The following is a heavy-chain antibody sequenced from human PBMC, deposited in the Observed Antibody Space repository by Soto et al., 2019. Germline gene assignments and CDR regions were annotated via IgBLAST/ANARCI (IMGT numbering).Heavy chain of an antibody. D-gene: IGHD3-10*01. CDR3: ARDSLSSGSYYTAYDRNDAFDI. CDR2: INPNSGGT. J-gene: IGHJ3*02. CDR1: GYTFTGYY. Sequence: GASVKVSCKASGYTFTGYYMHWVRQAPGQGLEWMGWINPNSGGTNYAQKFQGWVTMTRDTSISTAYMELSRLRSDDTAVYYCARDSLSSGSYYTAYDRNDAFDIRAQGTMVTVSS. V-gene: IGHV1-2*04.